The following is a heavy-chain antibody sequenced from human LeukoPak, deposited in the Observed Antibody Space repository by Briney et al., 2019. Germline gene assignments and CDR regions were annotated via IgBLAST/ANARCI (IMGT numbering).Heavy chain of an antibody. D-gene: IGHD5-24*01. CDR2: ISSSSSYI. CDR1: GFTFSSYS. Sequence: PGGTLRLSCAASGFTFSSYSMNWVRQAPGKGLEWVSSISSSSSYIYYADSVKGRFTISRDNAKNSLYLQMNSLRAEDTAVYYCARGRDGYNLGAFDIWGQGTMVTVSS. V-gene: IGHV3-21*01. J-gene: IGHJ3*02. CDR3: ARGRDGYNLGAFDI.